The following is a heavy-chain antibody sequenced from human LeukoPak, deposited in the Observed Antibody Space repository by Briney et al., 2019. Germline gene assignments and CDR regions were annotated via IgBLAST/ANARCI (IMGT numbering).Heavy chain of an antibody. J-gene: IGHJ5*02. CDR2: ISGSGGAT. CDR3: AKDSASDYYNWFDP. Sequence: PGGSLRLSCAASGFTFHTYAMNWVRQAPRKGLEWVAAISGSGGATHYADSVKGRFTISRDNSQNTLYLQMNSLRDEDTALYYCAKDSASDYYNWFDPWGQGTLVTVS. D-gene: IGHD4-11*01. V-gene: IGHV3-23*01. CDR1: GFTFHTYA.